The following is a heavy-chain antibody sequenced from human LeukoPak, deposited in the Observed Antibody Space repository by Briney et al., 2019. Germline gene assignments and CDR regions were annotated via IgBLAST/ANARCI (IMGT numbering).Heavy chain of an antibody. D-gene: IGHD6-19*01. Sequence: GGSLRLSCTVSGFTFSSFTMNWVRQGPGKGLEWVASISNSGDYISYADSLKGRFTISRDNARNSLFLQMSSLRAEDTAVYYCAREMYAGWYFAFDIWGQGTMVTVSS. J-gene: IGHJ3*02. V-gene: IGHV3-21*01. CDR1: GFTFSSFT. CDR3: AREMYAGWYFAFDI. CDR2: ISNSGDYI.